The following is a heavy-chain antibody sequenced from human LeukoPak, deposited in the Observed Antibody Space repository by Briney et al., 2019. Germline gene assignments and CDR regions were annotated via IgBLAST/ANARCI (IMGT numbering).Heavy chain of an antibody. CDR1: GFTFSDHY. CDR2: TRNKANSYTT. Sequence: GGSLRLSCAASGFTFSDHYMDWVRQAPGKGLEWVGRTRNKANSYTTEYAASVKGRFTISRDDSKNSLYLQMNSLKTEDTAVYYCARVLFTYSGSYLAEYYFDYWGQGTLVTVSS. D-gene: IGHD1-26*01. J-gene: IGHJ4*02. V-gene: IGHV3-72*01. CDR3: ARVLFTYSGSYLAEYYFDY.